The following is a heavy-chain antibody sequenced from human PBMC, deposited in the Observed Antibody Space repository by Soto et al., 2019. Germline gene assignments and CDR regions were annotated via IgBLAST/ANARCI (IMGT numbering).Heavy chain of an antibody. V-gene: IGHV3-23*01. CDR2: ISASGGST. Sequence: GGSLRLSCVASGFSITSFAMSWVRQAPGKGLEWASAISASGGSTYAGSVKGRFTISRDNSKNTLYLQMNSLRVEDTAVYYCAKVLSSGSYSGALEYWGQGALVTVS. CDR3: AKVLSSGSYSGALEY. CDR1: GFSITSFA. D-gene: IGHD1-26*01. J-gene: IGHJ4*02.